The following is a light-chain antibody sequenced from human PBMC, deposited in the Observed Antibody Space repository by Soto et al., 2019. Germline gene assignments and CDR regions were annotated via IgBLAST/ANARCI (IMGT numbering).Light chain of an antibody. CDR1: QSVSSY. CDR3: QHRSEWPVS. J-gene: IGKJ5*01. CDR2: EAS. Sequence: EIVMTQSPATLSVSPGERATLSCRASQSVSSYLAWYQQKPGQAPRLLMYEASNRATGIPARFSGGGSGTDFTLTISRLEPEDFAVYYCQHRSEWPVSFGQGTRLEIK. V-gene: IGKV3-11*01.